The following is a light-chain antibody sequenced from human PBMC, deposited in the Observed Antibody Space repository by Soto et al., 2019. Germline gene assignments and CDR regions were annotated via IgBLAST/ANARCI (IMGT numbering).Light chain of an antibody. CDR1: QTITKY. CDR2: EAS. Sequence: DIQMTQSPSSLSASVGDRVTITCRASQTITKYLNWYQQKAGKAPNLLIYEASSLLNGVPSRFRGSGSGTDFTLTISGLQPEDFETYYCQQSYITPWTFGQGTKVEIK. V-gene: IGKV1-39*01. CDR3: QQSYITPWT. J-gene: IGKJ1*01.